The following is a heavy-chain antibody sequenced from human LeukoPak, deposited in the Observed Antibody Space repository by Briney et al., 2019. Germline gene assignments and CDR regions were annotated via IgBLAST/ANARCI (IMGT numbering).Heavy chain of an antibody. CDR3: AKDPSSGSYSLGAFDI. V-gene: IGHV3-23*01. D-gene: IGHD1-26*01. J-gene: IGHJ3*02. CDR1: GFTFSSYA. Sequence: GGSLRLSCAASGFTFSSYAMSWVRQAPGKGLEWVSAISGSGGSTYYADSVKGRFTISRDNSKNTLYLQMNSLRAEDTAVYYCAKDPSSGSYSLGAFDIWGQGTVVTVSS. CDR2: ISGSGGST.